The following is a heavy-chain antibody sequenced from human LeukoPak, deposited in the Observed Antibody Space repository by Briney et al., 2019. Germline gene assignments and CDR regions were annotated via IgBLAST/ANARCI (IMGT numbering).Heavy chain of an antibody. CDR2: IYYSGSS. Sequence: SETLSLTCTVSGDSISSYYWTWLRQPPGKGLEGIGSIYYSGSSYYNPSLNSRVTISLHTSKNQFSLKLSTVQPADTTLYYISRLSLPTGEVAFDIWGQGTMVTVSS. D-gene: IGHD7-27*01. V-gene: IGHV4-59*05. CDR3: SRLSLPTGEVAFDI. J-gene: IGHJ3*02. CDR1: GDSISSYY.